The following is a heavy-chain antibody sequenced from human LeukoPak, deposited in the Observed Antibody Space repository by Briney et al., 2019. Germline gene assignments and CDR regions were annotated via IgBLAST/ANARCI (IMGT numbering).Heavy chain of an antibody. Sequence: SETLSLTCAVYGGSFSGYYWSWIRQPPGKGLEWIGEINHSGSTNYNPSLKSRVTISVDTSKNQFSLKLSSVTAADTAVYYCASMSMYYDILTGYLAHYYFDYWGQGTLVTVSS. V-gene: IGHV4-34*01. D-gene: IGHD3-9*01. CDR2: INHSGST. J-gene: IGHJ4*02. CDR1: GGSFSGYY. CDR3: ASMSMYYDILTGYLAHYYFDY.